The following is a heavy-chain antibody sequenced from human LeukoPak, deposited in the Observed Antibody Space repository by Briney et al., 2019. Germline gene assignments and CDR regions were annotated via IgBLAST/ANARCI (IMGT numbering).Heavy chain of an antibody. Sequence: SETLSLTCTVSGVSISSYYWGWIRQPPGKGLEWIGYIYYSGSTNYNPSLKSRVTISVDTSKNQFSLKLSSVTAADTAVYYCARGGYIYGGHNWFDPWGQGTLATVSS. J-gene: IGHJ5*02. V-gene: IGHV4-59*01. CDR3: ARGGYIYGGHNWFDP. D-gene: IGHD5-18*01. CDR1: GVSISSYY. CDR2: IYYSGST.